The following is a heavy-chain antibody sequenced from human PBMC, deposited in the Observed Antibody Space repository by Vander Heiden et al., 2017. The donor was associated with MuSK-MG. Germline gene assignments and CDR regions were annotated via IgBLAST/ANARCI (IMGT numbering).Heavy chain of an antibody. CDR3: ARHGGRLPGIAVL. V-gene: IGHV4-39*01. Sequence: QLQLQESGPVLVKPSETLSRTCSVSVVSTSSSSYYWGWIRQARGKGLEWIGSIFYSGSTYYNPSLKSRLTISVDTSKNQFSLKLGSVTAADTAVYYCARHGGRLPGIAVLWGQGTLVTVSS. J-gene: IGHJ4*02. CDR1: VVSTSSSSYY. D-gene: IGHD2-8*02. CDR2: IFYSGST.